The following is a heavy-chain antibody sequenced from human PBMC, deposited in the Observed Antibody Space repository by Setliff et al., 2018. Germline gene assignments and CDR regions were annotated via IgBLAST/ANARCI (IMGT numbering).Heavy chain of an antibody. CDR1: GFSVGSTY. CDR2: MYSGGLM. Sequence: GGSLRLSCAASGFSVGSTYMTWVRQAPGKGPEWVAIMYSGGLMDYADSLRGRFTISRSNSKNTIYLQINDLSSLTSDDTATYYCAKASVWVVDANCGSFDVWGQGTVVTVSS. D-gene: IGHD2-15*01. J-gene: IGHJ3*01. CDR3: AKASVWVVDANCGSFDV. V-gene: IGHV3-53*01.